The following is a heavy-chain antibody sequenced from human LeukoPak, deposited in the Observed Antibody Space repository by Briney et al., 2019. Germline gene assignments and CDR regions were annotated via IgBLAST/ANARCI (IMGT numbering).Heavy chain of an antibody. J-gene: IGHJ4*02. CDR1: GGSISRYY. CDR2: IYYSGST. Sequence: SETLSLTCTVSGGSISRYYWGWIRQPPGKGLEWIGNIYYSGSTYYKPSLKTRVTISVDTSKSQFSLKLTSVYAAGTAVYYCARHASVDGNWPRPLDYWGQGSLVTVSS. V-gene: IGHV4-39*01. CDR3: ARHASVDGNWPRPLDY. D-gene: IGHD6-19*01.